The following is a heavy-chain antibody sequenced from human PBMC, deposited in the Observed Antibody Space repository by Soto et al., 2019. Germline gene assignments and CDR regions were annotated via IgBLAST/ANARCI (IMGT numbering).Heavy chain of an antibody. V-gene: IGHV1-18*01. CDR2: ISAYNGNT. J-gene: IGHJ3*01. D-gene: IGHD6-13*01. Sequence: GASXKVSCKASGYTLTRYRISWVRQAPGQRLEWMGWISAYNGNTNHAQKLQGRVTMTTDTSTSTAYMELSSLRSEDTAVYYCARSSAGLSDVGLSDEDVFDFWGQGTMVTVSS. CDR1: GYTLTRYR. CDR3: ARSSAGLSDVGLSDEDVFDF.